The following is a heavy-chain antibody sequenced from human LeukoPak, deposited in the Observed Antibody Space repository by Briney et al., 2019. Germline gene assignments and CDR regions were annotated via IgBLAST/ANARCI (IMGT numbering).Heavy chain of an antibody. V-gene: IGHV1-8*01. CDR2: MNPNSGNT. CDR1: GYTFTNYD. J-gene: IGHJ5*02. CDR3: ARGTGSWLRLTRWFDP. Sequence: ASVKVSCKASGYTFTNYDINWVRQATGQGLEWMGWMNPNSGNTDYAQKFQGRDTMTRNTSISTAYMELSSLVSEDTAVYYCARGTGSWLRLTRWFDPWGQGTLVTVSS. D-gene: IGHD5-12*01.